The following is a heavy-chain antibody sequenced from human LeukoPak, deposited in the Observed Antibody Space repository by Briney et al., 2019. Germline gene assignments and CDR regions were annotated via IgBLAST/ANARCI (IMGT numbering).Heavy chain of an antibody. CDR2: ISSSSSYI. CDR3: ARADYYDSSGYHSAGVLNAFDI. J-gene: IGHJ3*02. CDR1: GFIFSSYS. V-gene: IGHV3-21*01. D-gene: IGHD3-22*01. Sequence: GGSLRLSCAASGFIFSSYSMNWVRQAPGKGLEWVSSISSSSSYIYYADSVKGRFTISRDNAKNSLYLQMNSLRAEDTAVYYCARADYYDSSGYHSAGVLNAFDIWGQGAMVTVSS.